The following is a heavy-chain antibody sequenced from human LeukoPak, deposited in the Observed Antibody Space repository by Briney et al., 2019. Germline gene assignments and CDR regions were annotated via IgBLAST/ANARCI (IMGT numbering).Heavy chain of an antibody. CDR1: GFTFSRSW. CDR2: IKEDGSEK. CDR3: ASSGRYSTPNWFDP. D-gene: IGHD6-19*01. J-gene: IGHJ5*02. V-gene: IGHV3-7*01. Sequence: GGSLRLSCAASGFTFSRSWMHWVRQAPGKGLEWVASIKEDGSEKYYVDSVKGRFTISRDNAKNSLHLQMNSLRAEDTAMYYCASSGRYSTPNWFDPWGQGTLVIVSS.